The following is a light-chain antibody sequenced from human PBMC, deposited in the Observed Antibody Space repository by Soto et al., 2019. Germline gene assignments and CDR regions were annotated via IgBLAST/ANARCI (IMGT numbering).Light chain of an antibody. Sequence: QSVLTQPPSVSGAPGQRVTISCTGSSSNIGAGYDVHWYRQLPGTAPKLLIYLSTNRPSGVPDRFSGSKSGTSASLAITGLQAEDEADYYCQSYDSSVSGCVFGTATKVTVL. CDR3: QSYDSSVSGCV. CDR1: SSNIGAGYD. CDR2: LST. J-gene: IGLJ1*01. V-gene: IGLV1-40*01.